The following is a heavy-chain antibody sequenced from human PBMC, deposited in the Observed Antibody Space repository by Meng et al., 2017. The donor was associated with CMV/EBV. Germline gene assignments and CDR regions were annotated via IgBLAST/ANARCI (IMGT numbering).Heavy chain of an antibody. Sequence: GPLRLSCTVSGGSISSSSYYWGWIRQPPGKGLEWIGSIYYSGSTYYNPSLKSRVTISVDTSKNQFSLKLSSVTAADTAVYYCARDNRIAVADIFDYWGQGTLVTVSS. J-gene: IGHJ4*02. V-gene: IGHV4-39*07. D-gene: IGHD6-19*01. CDR3: ARDNRIAVADIFDY. CDR2: IYYSGST. CDR1: GGSISSSSYY.